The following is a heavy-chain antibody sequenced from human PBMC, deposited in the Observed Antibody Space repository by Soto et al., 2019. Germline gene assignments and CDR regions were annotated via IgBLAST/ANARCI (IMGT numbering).Heavy chain of an antibody. V-gene: IGHV3-33*01. CDR1: GFTFSTYG. J-gene: IGHJ4*02. CDR3: ARDLSGDYLDY. Sequence: GGSLRLSCAASGFTFSTYGMHWVRQAPGKGLEWVAVIWYDGSNKYYADSVKGRFTISRDNSKNTLYLQMNSLRAEDTAVNYCARDLSGDYLDYWGQGTLVTVSS. CDR2: IWYDGSNK. D-gene: IGHD4-17*01.